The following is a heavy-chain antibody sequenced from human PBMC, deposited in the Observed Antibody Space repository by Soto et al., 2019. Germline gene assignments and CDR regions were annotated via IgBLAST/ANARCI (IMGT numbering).Heavy chain of an antibody. Sequence: EIQLVESGGGLVKPGGSLRLSCAASGFIFNTYSMDWVRQAPGKGLEWVASISPSGSYMYYGDSLKGRFTVSRDNAKNSLYLQMDSLRADDTAIYYCARFGLVTFDCWGQGTLVTVSS. V-gene: IGHV3-21*01. D-gene: IGHD3-3*01. CDR3: ARFGLVTFDC. CDR1: GFIFNTYS. J-gene: IGHJ4*02. CDR2: ISPSGSYM.